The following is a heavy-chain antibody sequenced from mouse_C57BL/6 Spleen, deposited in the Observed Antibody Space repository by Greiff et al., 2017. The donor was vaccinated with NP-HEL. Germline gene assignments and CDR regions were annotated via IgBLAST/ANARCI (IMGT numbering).Heavy chain of an antibody. CDR1: GYTFTSYW. J-gene: IGHJ2*01. V-gene: IGHV1-64*01. CDR2: IHPNSGST. D-gene: IGHD3-2*02. CDR3: ARKTAQATYHFDY. Sequence: QVQLQQPGAELVKPGASVKLSCKASGYTFTSYWMHWVKQRPGQGLEWIGMIHPNSGSTNYNEKFKSKATLTVDKSSSTAYMQLSSLTSEDSAVYYCARKTAQATYHFDYWGQGTTLTVSS.